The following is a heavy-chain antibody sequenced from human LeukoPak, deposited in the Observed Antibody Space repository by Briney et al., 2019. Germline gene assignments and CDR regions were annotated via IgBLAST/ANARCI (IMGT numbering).Heavy chain of an antibody. CDR3: ARGHVDTAVTGEFDY. J-gene: IGHJ4*02. CDR2: INQDGSER. CDR1: RFAFSTFW. D-gene: IGHD5-18*01. V-gene: IGHV3-7*01. Sequence: GGSLRLSCAASRFAFSTFWMNWVRQAPGEGLEWLASINQDGSERYYVDSVKGRFTISRDNAKDSLYLQMHSLRAEDTAVYYCARGHVDTAVTGEFDYWGQGTLVTVSS.